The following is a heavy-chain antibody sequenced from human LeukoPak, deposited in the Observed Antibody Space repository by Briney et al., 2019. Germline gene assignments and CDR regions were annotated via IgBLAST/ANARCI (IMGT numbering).Heavy chain of an antibody. D-gene: IGHD3-22*01. CDR1: GFTFSSYA. CDR2: ISGSGDNT. J-gene: IGHJ4*02. CDR3: GRDSRYYDSSGFSRGPFGY. V-gene: IGHV3-23*01. Sequence: GGSLRLSCAASGFTFSSYAMSWVRQAPGKGLEWVSGISGSGDNTYYADSVKGRFTISRDNAKNSLYLQVNTLRAEDTAVYYCGRDSRYYDSSGFSRGPFGYWGQGTLVTVSS.